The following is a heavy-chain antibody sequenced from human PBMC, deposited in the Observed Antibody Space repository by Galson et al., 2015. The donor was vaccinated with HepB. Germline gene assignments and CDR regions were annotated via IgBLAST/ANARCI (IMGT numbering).Heavy chain of an antibody. J-gene: IGHJ4*02. V-gene: IGHV2-70*04. D-gene: IGHD2-15*01. CDR2: LDWDDDK. Sequence: PALVKPTQTLTLTCTFSGFSLSTTGMRVSWIRQPPGKALEWLARLDWDDDKFYSKSLKTRLTISKDTSKNQVVLTMTNMDPVDTATYYCARSPVVVAALDYWGQGTLVTVSS. CDR1: GFSLSTTGMR. CDR3: ARSPVVVAALDY.